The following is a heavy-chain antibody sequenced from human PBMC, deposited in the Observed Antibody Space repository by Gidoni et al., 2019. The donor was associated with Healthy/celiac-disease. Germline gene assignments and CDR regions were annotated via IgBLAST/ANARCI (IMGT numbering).Heavy chain of an antibody. CDR2: FDPEDGET. V-gene: IGHV1-24*01. CDR3: ATGWVGPYYFDY. J-gene: IGHJ4*02. Sequence: QVQLVQAGAEEKKPGASGQVSCKVAGYTLTELSMHWVRQAPGKGLEWMGGFDPEDGETIYAQKFQGRVTMTEDTSTDTAYMELSSLRSEDTAVYYCATGWVGPYYFDYWGQGTLVTVPS. D-gene: IGHD1-26*01. CDR1: GYTLTELS.